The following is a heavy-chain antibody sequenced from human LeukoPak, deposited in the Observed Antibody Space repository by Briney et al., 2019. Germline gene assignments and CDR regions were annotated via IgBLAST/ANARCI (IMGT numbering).Heavy chain of an antibody. CDR3: ARDRAYDSSGNPMFNP. CDR1: GYTFADFH. Sequence: ASVKVSCKASGYTFADFHIQWVRQAPGHGLEWMGTLNPHSGATHYAQKFRGRVTMTRDTSVNTAYMELSSLTSDDTAVYFCARDRAYDSSGNPMFNPWGQGTLVTVSS. D-gene: IGHD3-22*01. CDR2: LNPHSGAT. J-gene: IGHJ5*02. V-gene: IGHV1-2*02.